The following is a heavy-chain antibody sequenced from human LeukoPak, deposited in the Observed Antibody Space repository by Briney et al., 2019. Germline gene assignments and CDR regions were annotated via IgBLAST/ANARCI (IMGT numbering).Heavy chain of an antibody. CDR3: ASVGIAARPDYFDY. Sequence: SETLSLTCSVSGGSVSGTNYYWPWIRQPPEKGLEWIGTIYYSGSTYYNPSLKSRVTISVDTSKNQFSLKLSSVTAADTAVYYCASVGIAARPDYFDYWGQGTLVTVPS. CDR2: IYYSGST. J-gene: IGHJ4*02. D-gene: IGHD6-6*01. CDR1: GGSVSGTNYY. V-gene: IGHV4-39*07.